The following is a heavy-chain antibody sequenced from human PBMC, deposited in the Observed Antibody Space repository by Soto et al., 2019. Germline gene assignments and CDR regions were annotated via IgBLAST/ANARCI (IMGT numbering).Heavy chain of an antibody. CDR2: ISSGRTSL. V-gene: IGHV3-48*01. CDR3: ARVSITTVRGYFYYMDV. Sequence: HLVESGGGLAQPGGSLRLSCAASGFTFSSYSMNWVRQAPGKGLEWVSFISSGRTSLYYADSVKGRFTISRDNAKNSLYLQINNLRAEDTAVYDCARVSITTVRGYFYYMDVWGKGTTVTVSS. CDR1: GFTFSSYS. J-gene: IGHJ6*03. D-gene: IGHD3-10*01.